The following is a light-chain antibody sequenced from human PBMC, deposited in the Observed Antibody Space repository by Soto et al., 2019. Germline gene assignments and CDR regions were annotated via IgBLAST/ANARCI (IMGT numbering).Light chain of an antibody. CDR2: GAS. J-gene: IGKJ2*01. CDR3: QSYNYWPFT. Sequence: EIVMTQSPATLSVSPGERVTLSCRASESLSTYLAWYQQKPGQAPRLLIYGASTKATGIPARFSGSGSATDFPLTISILHDEDLAVYYCQSYNYWPFTFGQGTKLEI. CDR1: ESLSTY. V-gene: IGKV3-15*01.